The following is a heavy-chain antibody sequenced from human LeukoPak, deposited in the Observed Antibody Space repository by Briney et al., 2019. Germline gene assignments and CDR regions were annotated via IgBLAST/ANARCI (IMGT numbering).Heavy chain of an antibody. CDR3: AKDGTRPFYGSGSYYNYFDY. CDR2: IYYSGST. J-gene: IGHJ4*02. Sequence: SETLSLTCTVSGGSISSNSYYWGWIRQPPGKGLEWIGSIYYSGSTYYNPSLKSRVTMSVDTSKNQFSLKLSSVTAADTAVYYCAKDGTRPFYGSGSYYNYFDYWGQGTLVTVSS. CDR1: GGSISSNSYY. V-gene: IGHV4-39*07. D-gene: IGHD3-10*01.